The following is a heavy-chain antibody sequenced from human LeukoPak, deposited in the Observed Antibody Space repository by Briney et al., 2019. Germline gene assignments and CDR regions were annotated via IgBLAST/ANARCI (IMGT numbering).Heavy chain of an antibody. CDR3: AKDPQYYDILTGYYPVGHYYYYMDV. Sequence: GGSLRLSCAASGFTFSSYGMHWVRQAPGKGLEWVAFIRYDGSNKYYADSVKGRFTISRDNSKNTLYLQMNSLRAEDTAVYYCAKDPQYYDILTGYYPVGHYYYYMDVWGKGTTVTISS. V-gene: IGHV3-30*02. J-gene: IGHJ6*03. D-gene: IGHD3-9*01. CDR2: IRYDGSNK. CDR1: GFTFSSYG.